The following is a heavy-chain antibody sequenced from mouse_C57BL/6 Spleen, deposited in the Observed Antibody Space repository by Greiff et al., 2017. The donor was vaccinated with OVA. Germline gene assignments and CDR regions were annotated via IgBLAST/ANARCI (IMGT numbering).Heavy chain of an antibody. V-gene: IGHV1-85*01. CDR2: IYPRDGST. Sequence: QVQLQQSGPELVKPGASVKLSCKASGYTFTSYDINWVKQRPGQGLEWIGWIYPRDGSTKYNEKFKGKATLTVDTSSSTAYMELHSLTSEDSAVYFCAREGNYYGSSRYFDVWGTGTTVTVSS. CDR3: AREGNYYGSSRYFDV. J-gene: IGHJ1*03. D-gene: IGHD1-1*01. CDR1: GYTFTSYD.